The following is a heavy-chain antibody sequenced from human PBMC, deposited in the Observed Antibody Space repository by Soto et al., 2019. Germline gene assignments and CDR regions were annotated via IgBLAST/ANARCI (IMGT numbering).Heavy chain of an antibody. V-gene: IGHV3-30*18. J-gene: IGHJ6*02. Sequence: QPGGSLRLSCAASGFTFSSYGMHWVRQAPGKGLEWVAVISYDGSNKYYADSVKGRFTISRDNSKNTLYLQMNSLRAEDTAVYYCAKDHDLGYCSGGSCYSPYYYGMDVWGQGTTVTVSS. D-gene: IGHD2-15*01. CDR3: AKDHDLGYCSGGSCYSPYYYGMDV. CDR1: GFTFSSYG. CDR2: ISYDGSNK.